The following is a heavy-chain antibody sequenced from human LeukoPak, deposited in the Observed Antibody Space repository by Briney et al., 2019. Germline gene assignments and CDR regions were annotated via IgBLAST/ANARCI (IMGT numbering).Heavy chain of an antibody. CDR1: GVSISSSNSY. J-gene: IGHJ2*01. CDR2: IYSSGST. CDR3: ARQYIDILTGYHRGELYWYFDL. V-gene: IGHV4-61*02. Sequence: SETLSLTRTVSGVSISSSNSYWGWIRQPAGKGLEWIGRIYSSGSTNYNPSLKSRVTISLETSKNQFSLKLSSVTAADTAVYYCARQYIDILTGYHRGELYWYFDLWGRGTLVTVSS. D-gene: IGHD3-9*01.